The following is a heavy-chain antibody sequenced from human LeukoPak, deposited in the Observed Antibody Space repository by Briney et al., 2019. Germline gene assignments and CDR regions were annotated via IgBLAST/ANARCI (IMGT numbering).Heavy chain of an antibody. CDR3: VRLVSATGNFDF. D-gene: IGHD1-1*01. CDR1: GGSISSSGYY. Sequence: SETLSLTCSVSGGSISSSGYYWGWIRQPPGKGLEWIETIDYSGGTYYNPSLKSRVTISMDTSKNQFSLKLRSVTAAGTAVYFCVRLVSATGNFDFWVQGALVTVSS. V-gene: IGHV4-39*07. J-gene: IGHJ4*02. CDR2: IDYSGGT.